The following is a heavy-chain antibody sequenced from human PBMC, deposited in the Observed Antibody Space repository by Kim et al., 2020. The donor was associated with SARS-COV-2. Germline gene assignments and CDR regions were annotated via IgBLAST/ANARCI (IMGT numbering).Heavy chain of an antibody. CDR1: GGSISSYY. CDR2: IYTSGST. Sequence: SETLSLTCTVSGGSISSYYWRWIRQPAGKGLEWIGRIYTSGSTNYNPSLKSRVTMSVDTSKNQFSLKLSSVTAADTAVYYCARVGNTYSYGPSYYFDYWGQGTLVTVSS. D-gene: IGHD5-18*01. CDR3: ARVGNTYSYGPSYYFDY. J-gene: IGHJ4*02. V-gene: IGHV4-4*07.